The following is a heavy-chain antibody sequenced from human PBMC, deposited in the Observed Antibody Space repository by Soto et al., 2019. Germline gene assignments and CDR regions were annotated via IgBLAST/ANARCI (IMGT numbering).Heavy chain of an antibody. CDR3: ARQGYTYGYDY. D-gene: IGHD5-18*01. V-gene: IGHV5-51*01. J-gene: IGHJ4*02. CDR2: IYPGDSDT. Sequence: GESLKISCQGSGNSFTTYWIAWVRQMPGKGLEWLGIIYPGDSDTRYSPSFQGQVTISADKSISTAYLRWSSLKASDTAMYYCARQGYTYGYDYWGQGTQVTVSS. CDR1: GNSFTTYW.